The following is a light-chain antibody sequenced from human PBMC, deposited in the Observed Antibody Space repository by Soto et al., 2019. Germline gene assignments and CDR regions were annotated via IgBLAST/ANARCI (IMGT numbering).Light chain of an antibody. V-gene: IGKV3-20*01. CDR2: GAS. CDR1: QHVTTTY. Sequence: IVLTQSPATLSLSPGERATLSCTASQHVTTTYIAWYQQKFGQAPRLLIYGASTRARGTPDRFTGGGFGTDFTLTISRVEPEEFAVYYCQQYDSSFTFGGGTKVE. CDR3: QQYDSSFT. J-gene: IGKJ4*01.